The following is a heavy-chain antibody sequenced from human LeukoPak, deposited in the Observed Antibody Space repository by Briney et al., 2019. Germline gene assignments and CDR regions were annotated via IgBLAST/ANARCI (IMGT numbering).Heavy chain of an antibody. D-gene: IGHD6-19*01. Sequence: SETLSLTCTVSGGSISSYYWSWIRQPPGKGLEWIGYIYYSGSTNYNPSLKSRVTISVDTSKNQFSLKLSSVTAADTAVYYCARVLAVAGSFDYWGQGTLVTVFS. V-gene: IGHV4-59*01. CDR1: GGSISSYY. CDR3: ARVLAVAGSFDY. CDR2: IYYSGST. J-gene: IGHJ4*02.